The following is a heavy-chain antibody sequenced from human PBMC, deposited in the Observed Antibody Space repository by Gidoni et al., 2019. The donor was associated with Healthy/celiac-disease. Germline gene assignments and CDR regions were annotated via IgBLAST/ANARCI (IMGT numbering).Heavy chain of an antibody. Sequence: EVQLLEYGGGLVQPGGSLSLSCAASGFTFSSYAMSWVRKDPGKGLELFSAISGSGGSTYSADSVKGRFTISRDNSKNTLYLQMNSLRAEDTAVYYCAKRGGGEHDGYWGQGTLVTVSS. CDR2: ISGSGGST. J-gene: IGHJ4*02. CDR1: GFTFSSYA. CDR3: AKRGGGEHDGY. V-gene: IGHV3-23*01. D-gene: IGHD3-16*01.